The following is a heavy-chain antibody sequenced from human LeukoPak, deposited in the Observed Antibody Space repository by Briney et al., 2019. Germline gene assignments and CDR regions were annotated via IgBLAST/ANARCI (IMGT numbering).Heavy chain of an antibody. CDR2: IYPGDSDT. V-gene: IGHV5-51*01. D-gene: IGHD2-2*01. CDR1: GYSFTSYW. CDR3: ARPYCSSTSCPDAFDI. Sequence: GESLKISCKGSGYSFTSYWNGWVRQMPGKGLEWMGIIYPGDSDTRYSPSFQGQVTISADKSISTAYLQWSSLKASDTAMYYCARPYCSSTSCPDAFDIWGQGTMVTVSS. J-gene: IGHJ3*02.